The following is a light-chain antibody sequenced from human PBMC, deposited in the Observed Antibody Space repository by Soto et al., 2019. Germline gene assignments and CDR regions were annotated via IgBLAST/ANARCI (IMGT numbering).Light chain of an antibody. CDR2: GAS. J-gene: IGKJ1*01. CDR3: QQYGSSPRT. V-gene: IGKV3-20*01. CDR1: QSVSSK. Sequence: EIVMTQSPATLSVSPGERATLSCRASQSVSSKLAWFQQKPGQAPSLLIFGASSRATGIPDRFSGSGSETDFTLTISRLEPEDFAVYYCQQYGSSPRTFGQGTKVDI.